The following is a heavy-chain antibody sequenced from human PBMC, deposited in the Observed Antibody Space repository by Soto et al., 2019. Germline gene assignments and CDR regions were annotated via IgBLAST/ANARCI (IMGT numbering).Heavy chain of an antibody. D-gene: IGHD5-18*01. CDR2: INHSGST. Sequence: YETLSLTCTVYGGSFSGDYWSWIHQPPGKGREWIGEINHSGSTNYNPSLKSRVTVSVDTSKNQFSLKLSSVTAAETAVYYCARAGVGYSYGLAYEWYFDLWGRGTLITVS. V-gene: IGHV4-34*01. J-gene: IGHJ2*01. CDR1: GGSFSGDY. CDR3: ARAGVGYSYGLAYEWYFDL.